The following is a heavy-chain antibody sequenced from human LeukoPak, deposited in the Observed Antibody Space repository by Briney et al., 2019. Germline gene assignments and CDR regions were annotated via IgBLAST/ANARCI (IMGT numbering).Heavy chain of an antibody. CDR2: IVPIFGTA. V-gene: IGHV1-69*13. CDR1: GGTFSSYA. Sequence: SVKVSCKASGGTFSSYAISWVRQAPGQGLEWMGGIVPIFGTANYAQKFQGRVTITADESTSTAYMELSSLRSEDTAVYYCARAWHGGVIINDAFDIWGQGTMVTVSS. D-gene: IGHD3-10*01. CDR3: ARAWHGGVIINDAFDI. J-gene: IGHJ3*02.